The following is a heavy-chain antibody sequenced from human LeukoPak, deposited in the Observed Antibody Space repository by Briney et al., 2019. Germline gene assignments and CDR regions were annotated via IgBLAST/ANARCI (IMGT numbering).Heavy chain of an antibody. D-gene: IGHD6-19*01. CDR2: ISSSSSYI. Sequence: NSGGSLRLSCAASGFTFSSYSMNWVRQAPGKGLEWVSSISSSSSYIYYADSVKGRFTISRDNAKNSLYLQMNSLRAEETAVYYCARDRSDRLAVAGTSAFDYWGQGTLVTVSS. V-gene: IGHV3-21*01. J-gene: IGHJ4*02. CDR3: ARDRSDRLAVAGTSAFDY. CDR1: GFTFSSYS.